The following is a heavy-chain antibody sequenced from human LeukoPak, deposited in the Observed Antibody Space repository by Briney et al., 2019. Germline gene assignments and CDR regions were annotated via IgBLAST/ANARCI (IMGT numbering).Heavy chain of an antibody. D-gene: IGHD2-2*01. Sequence: PGGSLRLSCAVSGFTFSNYWMSWVRQAPGKGLEGVAHIKQDGSEKYYVDSVEGRFTISRDNAKNSLYLQMNSLRAEDTAVYFCARELPGCSSGSCYHDPRHYYYYYMDVWGKGTTVTISS. CDR2: IKQDGSEK. CDR3: ARELPGCSSGSCYHDPRHYYYYYMDV. CDR1: GFTFSNYW. J-gene: IGHJ6*03. V-gene: IGHV3-7*01.